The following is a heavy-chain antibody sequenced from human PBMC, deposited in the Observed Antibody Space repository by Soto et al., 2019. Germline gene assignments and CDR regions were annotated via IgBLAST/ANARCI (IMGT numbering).Heavy chain of an antibody. J-gene: IGHJ5*02. CDR2: ISGSGGST. D-gene: IGHD1-1*01. CDR1: GFTFSSYA. CDR3: ATSRGHLPGTTWIDP. Sequence: GGSLRLSCAASGFTFSSYAMSWVRQAPGKGLEWVSAISGSGGSTYYADSVKGRFTISRDNSKNTLYLQMNSLRAENTAVYYCATSRGHLPGTTWIDPWGQGTLVTVSS. V-gene: IGHV3-23*01.